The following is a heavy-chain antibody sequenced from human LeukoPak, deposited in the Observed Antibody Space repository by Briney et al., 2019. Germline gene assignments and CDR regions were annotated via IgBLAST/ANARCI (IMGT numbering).Heavy chain of an antibody. Sequence: SETLSLTCAVYGGSFSGYYWSWIRQPPGKGLEWIGEINHSGSTNYNPSLKSRVTMSVDTSKNQFSLKLSSVTAADTAVYYCARKQNYYFDYWGQGTLVAVSS. CDR2: INHSGST. D-gene: IGHD1-7*01. CDR3: ARKQNYYFDY. V-gene: IGHV4-34*01. CDR1: GGSFSGYY. J-gene: IGHJ4*02.